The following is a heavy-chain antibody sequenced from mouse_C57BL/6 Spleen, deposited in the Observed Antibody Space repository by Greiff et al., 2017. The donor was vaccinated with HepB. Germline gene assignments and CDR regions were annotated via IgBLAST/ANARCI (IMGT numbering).Heavy chain of an antibody. J-gene: IGHJ2*01. V-gene: IGHV1-81*01. Sequence: QVQLQQSGAEPARPGASVKLSCKASGYTFTSYGISWVKQRTGQGLEWIGEIYPRSGNTYYNEKFKGKATLTADKSSSTAYMELRSLTSEDSAVYFCARGAYYSNYRYWGQGTTLTVSS. CDR2: IYPRSGNT. D-gene: IGHD2-5*01. CDR3: ARGAYYSNYRY. CDR1: GYTFTSYG.